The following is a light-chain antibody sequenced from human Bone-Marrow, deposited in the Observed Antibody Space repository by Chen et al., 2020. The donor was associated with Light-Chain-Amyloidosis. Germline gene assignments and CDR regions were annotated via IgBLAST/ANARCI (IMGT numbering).Light chain of an antibody. J-gene: IGLJ2*01. Sequence: QSALTQPASVSGSPGQSITISCTGTSSDIGDNKFVSWYQQRPGRGPQLLIFDVNNRPSGITDRFSGSKFDDTASRTISGLRAEDEGDYYCSSSTSTSPVLFGGGTRLTVL. CDR3: SSSTSTSPVL. CDR2: DVN. V-gene: IGLV2-14*03. CDR1: SSDIGDNKF.